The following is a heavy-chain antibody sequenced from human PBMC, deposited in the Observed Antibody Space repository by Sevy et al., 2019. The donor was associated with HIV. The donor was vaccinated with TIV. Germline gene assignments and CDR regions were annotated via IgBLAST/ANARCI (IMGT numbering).Heavy chain of an antibody. J-gene: IGHJ6*02. D-gene: IGHD2-2*01. CDR1: GFTFRSYW. V-gene: IGHV3-7*03. CDR3: ARDCSSTSCRWGLDV. CDR2: IKVDGSET. Sequence: GGSLRLSCAVSGFTFRSYWMSWVRQAPGKGLEWVAHIKVDGSETYHVDSVKGRFTISRDNAKNSLFLQMNSLRVEDTAVYYCARDCSSTSCRWGLDVWGQGTAVTVSS.